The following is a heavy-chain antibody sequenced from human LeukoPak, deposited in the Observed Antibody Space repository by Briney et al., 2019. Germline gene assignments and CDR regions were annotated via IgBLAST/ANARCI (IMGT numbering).Heavy chain of an antibody. CDR1: GGSISGYY. Sequence: SETLSLTCTVSGGSISGYYWSWIRLPPGKGLEWIGYIYYSGSTNYNPSLKSRVTISVDTSKNQFSLKLSSVTAADTAVYYCARENGYGSGSYYYYYYGMDVWDNGTTVTVSS. D-gene: IGHD3-10*01. J-gene: IGHJ6*04. V-gene: IGHV4-59*01. CDR3: ARENGYGSGSYYYYYYGMDV. CDR2: IYYSGST.